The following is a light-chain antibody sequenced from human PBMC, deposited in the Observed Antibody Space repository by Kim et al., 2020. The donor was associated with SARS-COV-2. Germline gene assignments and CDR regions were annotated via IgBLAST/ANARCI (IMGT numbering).Light chain of an antibody. CDR3: PSYDSSNQV. J-gene: IGLJ3*02. V-gene: IGLV6-57*01. Sequence: GETVTISCTRSSGSIASNYVQWYQQRPGSSPTTVIYEDNQRPSGVPDRFSGSIDSSSNSASLTISGLKTEDEADYYCPSYDSSNQVFGGGTQLTVL. CDR2: EDN. CDR1: SGSIASNY.